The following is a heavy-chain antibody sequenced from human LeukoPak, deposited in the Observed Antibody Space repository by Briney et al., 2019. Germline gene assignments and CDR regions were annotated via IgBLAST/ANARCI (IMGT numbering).Heavy chain of an antibody. CDR2: INHSGST. V-gene: IGHV4-34*01. J-gene: IGHJ4*02. CDR1: GGSFSGYY. Sequence: SETLSLTCAVYGGSFSGYYWSWIRQPPGKGLEWIGEINHSGSTNYNPSLKSRVTMSVDTSKNQFSLKLSSVTAADTAVYYCARGRVYCSSTSCYSYYFDYWGQGTLVTVSS. D-gene: IGHD2-2*02. CDR3: ARGRVYCSSTSCYSYYFDY.